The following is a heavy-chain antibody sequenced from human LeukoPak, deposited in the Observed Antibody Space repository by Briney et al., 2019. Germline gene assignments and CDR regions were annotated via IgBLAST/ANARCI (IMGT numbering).Heavy chain of an antibody. CDR2: IYYSGST. CDR1: GYSISSGHY. J-gene: IGHJ4*02. V-gene: IGHV4-38-2*01. Sequence: PSETLSLTCAVSGYSISSGHYWGWIRQPPGKGLEWIGTIYYSGSTYYNPSLKSRVTISVYTSKNQFSLKLSSVTAADTAVYYCARRPLHLGELSSYYFDYWGQGTLVTVS. D-gene: IGHD3-16*02. CDR3: ARRPLHLGELSSYYFDY.